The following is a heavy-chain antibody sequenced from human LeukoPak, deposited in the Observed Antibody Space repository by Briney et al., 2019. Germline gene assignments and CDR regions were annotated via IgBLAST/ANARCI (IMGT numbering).Heavy chain of an antibody. CDR3: STDLGYCISTSCPFDY. CDR1: GFTFGDYA. J-gene: IGHJ4*02. Sequence: GGSLRLSCTASGFTFGDYALSWFRQAPGKGLEWVAFLRSKTYGGTTEYAASVKGRFTISRDDSKSIAYLQMNSLKTEDTAVYYCSTDLGYCISTSCPFDYWGQGTLVTVSS. V-gene: IGHV3-49*03. D-gene: IGHD2-2*01. CDR2: LRSKTYGGTT.